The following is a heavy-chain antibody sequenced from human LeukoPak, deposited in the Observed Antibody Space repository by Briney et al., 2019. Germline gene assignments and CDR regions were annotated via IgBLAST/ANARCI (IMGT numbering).Heavy chain of an antibody. Sequence: GGSLRLSCAASGFTFSDYYMSWVRQAPGKGLEWVSCISNTGNSVYYADSLKGRFTVSRDNAKNSLHLQMNSLRVEDTALYYCSRGCSGPDYWGQGSLVTVFS. CDR1: GFTFSDYY. D-gene: IGHD6-19*01. CDR2: ISNTGNSV. J-gene: IGHJ4*02. CDR3: SRGCSGPDY. V-gene: IGHV3-11*04.